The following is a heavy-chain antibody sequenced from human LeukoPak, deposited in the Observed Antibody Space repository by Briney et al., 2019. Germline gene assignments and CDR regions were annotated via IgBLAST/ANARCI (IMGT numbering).Heavy chain of an antibody. CDR2: IYYSGST. Sequence: PSETLSLTCAVYGGSFSGYYWSWIRQPPGKGLEWIGYIYYSGSTNYNPSLKSRVTISVDTSKNQFSLKLSSVTAADTAVYYCARASSGYYYDPGWFDPWGQGTLVTVSS. V-gene: IGHV4-59*01. J-gene: IGHJ5*02. CDR1: GGSFSGYY. D-gene: IGHD3-22*01. CDR3: ARASSGYYYDPGWFDP.